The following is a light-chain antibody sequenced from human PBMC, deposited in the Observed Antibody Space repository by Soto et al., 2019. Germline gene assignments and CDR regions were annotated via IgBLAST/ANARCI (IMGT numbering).Light chain of an antibody. CDR3: QRYNNWPLT. CDR1: QSISRY. Sequence: IVLTQSPGTLSLSPGERTTLSCRASQSISRYLAWYQQKPGQGPRLLIYDTSARATGVPARFSGSRSGPEFTLTINSLQSEDFAIYYCQRYNNWPLTFGGGTKVDIK. V-gene: IGKV3-15*01. J-gene: IGKJ4*01. CDR2: DTS.